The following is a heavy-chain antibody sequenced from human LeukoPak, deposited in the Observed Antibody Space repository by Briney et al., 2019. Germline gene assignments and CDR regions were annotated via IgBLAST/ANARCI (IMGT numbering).Heavy chain of an antibody. D-gene: IGHD1-26*01. CDR3: ANAQVGATRVYFDY. J-gene: IGHJ4*02. Sequence: GGSLRLSCAASGFTFSSHGMHWVRQAPGKGLDWVAVISSDGTNEKYEDSVKGRFTISRDNSKNTLYLQMNSLRAEDTAVYYCANAQVGATRVYFDYWGQGTLVTVSS. CDR2: ISSDGTNE. CDR1: GFTFSSHG. V-gene: IGHV3-30*18.